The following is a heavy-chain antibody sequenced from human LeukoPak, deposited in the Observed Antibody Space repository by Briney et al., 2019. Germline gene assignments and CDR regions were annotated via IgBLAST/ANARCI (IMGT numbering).Heavy chain of an antibody. CDR1: GVSPTSYY. J-gene: IGHJ5*02. Sequence: SQTLSLTCTVSGVSPTSYYSSWIRHPPGKGLEWIGYIYYTVSTHHTPSLQSRVTIPVDTSNHQFSLTLSSVPAARTAVYYCARGVSTTVTTKFDPWGRGRMVSVSS. CDR2: IYYTVST. D-gene: IGHD4-17*01. CDR3: ARGVSTTVTTKFDP. V-gene: IGHV4-59*12.